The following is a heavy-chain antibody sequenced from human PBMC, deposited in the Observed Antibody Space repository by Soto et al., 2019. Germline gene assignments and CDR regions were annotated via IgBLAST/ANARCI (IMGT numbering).Heavy chain of an antibody. V-gene: IGHV1-8*01. CDR3: ARGVDAGLDY. CDR2: MSPQSGNT. D-gene: IGHD6-13*01. J-gene: IGHJ4*02. Sequence: QVQLVQSGAEVKKPGASVKVSCKASGYTFTSYDINWVRQATGQGLEWMGGMSPQSGNTGYAQNFQGRVIMTRDTSINTAYLELSSLRSEDTAVYYCARGVDAGLDYWGQGALVTVSS. CDR1: GYTFTSYD.